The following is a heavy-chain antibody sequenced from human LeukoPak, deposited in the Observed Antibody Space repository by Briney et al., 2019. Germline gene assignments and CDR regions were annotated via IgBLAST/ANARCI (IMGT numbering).Heavy chain of an antibody. CDR1: RFTFSRYW. CDR3: ARAYSAYDPFDY. V-gene: IGHV3-74*01. Sequence: GGSLRLSCAASRFTFSRYWMHWVRQAPGKGLVWVSGINSDGITTNYADSVKGRFTISRDNAKNTLYLQMNSLRAEDTAIYYCARAYSAYDPFDYWGQGTLVTVSS. J-gene: IGHJ4*02. D-gene: IGHD5-12*01. CDR2: INSDGITT.